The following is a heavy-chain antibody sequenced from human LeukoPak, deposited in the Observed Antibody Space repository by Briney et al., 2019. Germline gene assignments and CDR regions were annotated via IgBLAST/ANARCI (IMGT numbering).Heavy chain of an antibody. D-gene: IGHD2-21*02. Sequence: GESLKISCKGSGYSFTTYWIGWVRQMPGKGLEWMGIMYPGDSDTRYSPSFQGQVTISADKSISTAYLQWSSLKASDTAMYYCARSAYCGGDCYSTFDYWGQGTLVTVSS. CDR2: MYPGDSDT. V-gene: IGHV5-51*01. J-gene: IGHJ4*02. CDR1: GYSFTTYW. CDR3: ARSAYCGGDCYSTFDY.